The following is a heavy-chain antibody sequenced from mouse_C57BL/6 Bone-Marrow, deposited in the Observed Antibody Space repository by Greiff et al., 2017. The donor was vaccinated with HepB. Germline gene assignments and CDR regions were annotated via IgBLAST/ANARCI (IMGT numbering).Heavy chain of an antibody. CDR2: IDPSDSET. CDR1: GYTFTSYW. Sequence: VQLQQPGAELVRPGSSVKLSCKASGYTFTSYWMQWVKQRPIQGLEWIGNIDPSDSETHYNQKFKDKATLTVDKSSSTAYMQLSSLTSEDSAVYYCAIEEYYGSSPAWFAYWGQGTLVTVSA. D-gene: IGHD1-1*01. V-gene: IGHV1-52*01. CDR3: AIEEYYGSSPAWFAY. J-gene: IGHJ3*01.